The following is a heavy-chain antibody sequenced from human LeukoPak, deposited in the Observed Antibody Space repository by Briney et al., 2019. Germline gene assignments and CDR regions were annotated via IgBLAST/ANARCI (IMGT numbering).Heavy chain of an antibody. CDR2: IYYSGST. J-gene: IGHJ4*02. V-gene: IGHV4-31*03. CDR1: GGSISSGGYY. Sequence: SETLSLTCTVSGGSISSGGYYWSWIRQHPGKGLGWIGYIYYSGSTYYNPSLKSRVTISVDTSKNQFSLKLSSVTAADTAVYYCARDREGQLGDFDYWGQGTLVTVSS. CDR3: ARDREGQLGDFDY. D-gene: IGHD6-6*01.